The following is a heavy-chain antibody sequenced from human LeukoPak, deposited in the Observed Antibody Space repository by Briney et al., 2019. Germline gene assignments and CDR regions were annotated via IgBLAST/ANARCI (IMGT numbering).Heavy chain of an antibody. CDR3: AKARGGWSYFDY. Sequence: GGSLRLSCAASGFTFSSYWMHWVRQAPGKGLVWVSAISGSGGSTYYADSVKGRFTISRDNSKNTLYLQMNSLRAEDTAVYYCAKARGGWSYFDYWGQGTLVTVSS. D-gene: IGHD6-19*01. V-gene: IGHV3-23*01. CDR2: ISGSGGST. J-gene: IGHJ4*02. CDR1: GFTFSSYW.